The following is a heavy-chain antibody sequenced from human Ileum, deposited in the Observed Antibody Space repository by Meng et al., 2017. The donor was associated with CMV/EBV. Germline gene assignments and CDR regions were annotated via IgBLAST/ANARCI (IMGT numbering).Heavy chain of an antibody. D-gene: IGHD6-25*01. J-gene: IGHJ4*02. CDR3: SRSPKEEAAGS. V-gene: IGHV3-7*01. Sequence: GGSLRLSCAASGFTFSDYGMSWVRQAPGKGLEWVANKRQDGRDTYYVESVKGRFTISRDNVKRSLYLQMNSLRAEDTAAYYCSRSPKEEAAGSWGQGTLVTVSS. CDR2: KRQDGRDT. CDR1: GFTFSDYG.